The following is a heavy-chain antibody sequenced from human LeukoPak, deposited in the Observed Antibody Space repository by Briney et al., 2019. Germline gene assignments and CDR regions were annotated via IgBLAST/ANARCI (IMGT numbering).Heavy chain of an antibody. J-gene: IGHJ5*02. CDR1: GYTFTSYA. CDR2: INTNTGNP. D-gene: IGHD5-24*01. V-gene: IGHV7-4-1*02. CDR3: ARDRRSGGYNHNWFDP. Sequence: ASVKVSCKASGYTFTSYAMNWVRQAPGQGLEWMGWINTNTGNPTYAQGFTGRFVFSLDTSVSTAYLQISSLKAGDTAVYYCARDRRSGGYNHNWFDPWGQGTLVTVSS.